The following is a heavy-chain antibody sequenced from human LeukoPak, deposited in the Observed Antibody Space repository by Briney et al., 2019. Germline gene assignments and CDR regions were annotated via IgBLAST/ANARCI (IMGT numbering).Heavy chain of an antibody. CDR1: GYTFRSYF. V-gene: IGHV1-46*01. D-gene: IGHD6-6*01. J-gene: IGHJ4*02. CDR3: ARTAARRFDY. Sequence: GASVKVSCKASGYTFRSYFMHWVRQATGQGLEWMGIINPAGGSTTYAQKFQGRVTMTRDTSTSTVYMELSSLRSDDTAVYYCARTAARRFDYWGQGTLVTVSS. CDR2: INPAGGST.